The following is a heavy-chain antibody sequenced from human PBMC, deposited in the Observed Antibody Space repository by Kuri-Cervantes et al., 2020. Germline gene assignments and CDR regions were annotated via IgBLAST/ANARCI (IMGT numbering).Heavy chain of an antibody. CDR2: INHSGST. CDR3: ARGGRRYCSSTSCYLQNWFDP. V-gene: IGHV4-34*01. J-gene: IGHJ5*02. D-gene: IGHD2-2*01. Sequence: GSLRLSCAVYGGSFSGYYWSWIRQPPGKGLEWIGEINHSGSTNYNPSLKSRVTISVDTSKNQFSLKLSSVTAADTAVYYCARGGRRYCSSTSCYLQNWFDPWGQGTLVTVSS. CDR1: GGSFSGYY.